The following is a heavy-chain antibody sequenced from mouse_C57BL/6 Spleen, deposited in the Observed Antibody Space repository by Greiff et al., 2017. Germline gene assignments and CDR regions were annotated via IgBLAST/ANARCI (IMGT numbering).Heavy chain of an antibody. D-gene: IGHD1-1*01. V-gene: IGHV1-66*01. CDR3: ARLGTTVDYYAMDY. Sequence: VQLQQSGPELVKPGASVKISCKASGYSFTSYYIHWVKQRPGQGLEWIGWIYPGSGNTKYNEKFKGKATLTADTSSSTAYMQLSSLTSEDSAVYYCARLGTTVDYYAMDYWGQGTSVTVSS. CDR2: IYPGSGNT. J-gene: IGHJ4*01. CDR1: GYSFTSYY.